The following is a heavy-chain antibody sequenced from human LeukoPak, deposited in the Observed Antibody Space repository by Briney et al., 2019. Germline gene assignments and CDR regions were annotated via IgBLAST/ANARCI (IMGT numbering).Heavy chain of an antibody. Sequence: SSETLSLTCTVSGGSISSYYWSWIRQPPGKGLKWIGNIYYSGYTTYSPSLRSRVTISVDTSKNQFSLKLSSVTAADTAVYYCARETSQKGAHYMDVWGKGTTVTVSS. J-gene: IGHJ6*03. CDR2: IYYSGYT. D-gene: IGHD3-16*01. V-gene: IGHV4-59*01. CDR1: GGSISSYY. CDR3: ARETSQKGAHYMDV.